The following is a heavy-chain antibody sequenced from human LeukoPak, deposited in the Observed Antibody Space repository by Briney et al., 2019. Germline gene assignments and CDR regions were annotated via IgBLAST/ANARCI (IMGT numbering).Heavy chain of an antibody. D-gene: IGHD2-2*01. Sequence: PGGSLRLSCAASGFTFSSYSMNWVRQAPGKGLEWVSSISSSSSYIYYADSVKGRFTISRDNAKNSLYLQMNSLRAEDTAVYYCARDLGYCSSTSCKVDYWGQGTLVTVSS. CDR2: ISSSSSYI. V-gene: IGHV3-21*01. CDR3: ARDLGYCSSTSCKVDY. CDR1: GFTFSSYS. J-gene: IGHJ4*02.